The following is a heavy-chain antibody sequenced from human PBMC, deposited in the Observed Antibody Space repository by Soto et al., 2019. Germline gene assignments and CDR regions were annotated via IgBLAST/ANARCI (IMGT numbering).Heavy chain of an antibody. Sequence: VQLVESGGGVVQPGRSLRLSCAASGFTFSSYGMHWVRQAPGKGLEWVAVISYDGSNKYYADSVKGRFTISRDNSKNTLYLQMNSLRAEDTAVYYCAKDPKTYGSGSYTDYWGQGTLVTVSS. J-gene: IGHJ4*02. V-gene: IGHV3-30*18. CDR2: ISYDGSNK. CDR3: AKDPKTYGSGSYTDY. CDR1: GFTFSSYG. D-gene: IGHD3-10*01.